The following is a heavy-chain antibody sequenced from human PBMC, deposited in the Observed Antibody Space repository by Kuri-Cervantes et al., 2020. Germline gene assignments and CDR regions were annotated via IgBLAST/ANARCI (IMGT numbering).Heavy chain of an antibody. Sequence: SGPTLVKPTETLTLTCTVSGFSLSNARMGVSWIRQPPGKALEWLAHIFSNDEKSYNTSLKSRLTISKDTSKSQVVLTITNMDPVDTATYYCARIAAAAGMSYYYYGMDVWGQGTTVTVSS. V-gene: IGHV2-26*01. D-gene: IGHD6-13*01. CDR1: GFSLSNARMG. J-gene: IGHJ6*02. CDR2: IFSNDEK. CDR3: ARIAAAAGMSYYYYGMDV.